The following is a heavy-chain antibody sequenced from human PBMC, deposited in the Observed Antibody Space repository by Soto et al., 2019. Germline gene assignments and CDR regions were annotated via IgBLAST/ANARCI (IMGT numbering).Heavy chain of an antibody. D-gene: IGHD2-21*02. CDR1: GFTFTSSA. CDR3: AADRCGGDCYSDYYYYGMDV. V-gene: IGHV1-58*01. CDR2: IVVGSGNT. Sequence: SVKVSCKASGFTFTSSALQWVRQARGQRLEWVGWIVVGSGNTNYAQKFQERVTITRDMSTSTAYMELSSLRSEDTAVYYCAADRCGGDCYSDYYYYGMDVWGQGTTVTVSS. J-gene: IGHJ6*02.